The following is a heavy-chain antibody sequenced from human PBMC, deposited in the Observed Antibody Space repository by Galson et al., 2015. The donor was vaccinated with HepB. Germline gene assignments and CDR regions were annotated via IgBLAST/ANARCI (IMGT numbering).Heavy chain of an antibody. CDR1: GFTFSNFG. V-gene: IGHV3-23*01. CDR3: ARRDTSGYYYFDY. D-gene: IGHD6-19*01. CDR2: IGTGGDT. J-gene: IGHJ4*02. Sequence: SLRLSCAASGFTFSNFGMSWVRQPPGKGLEWVSSIGTGGDTYYGDSLKGRFTISRDNSKNTLYLQLNSLRAEDTAVYFCARRDTSGYYYFDYWGQGTLVTVSS.